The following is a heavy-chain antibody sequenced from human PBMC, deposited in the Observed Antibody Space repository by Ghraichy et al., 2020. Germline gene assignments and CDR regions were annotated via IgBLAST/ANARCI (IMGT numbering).Heavy chain of an antibody. CDR2: ISSSSSTI. V-gene: IGHV3-48*02. CDR3: ARISGGELLFDYYYGMDV. Sequence: LSLTCAASGFTFSSYSMNWVRQAPGKGLEWVSYISSSSSTIYYADSVKGRFTISRDNAKNSLYLQMNSLRDEDTAVYYCARISGGELLFDYYYGMDVWGQGTTVTVSS. J-gene: IGHJ6*02. CDR1: GFTFSSYS. D-gene: IGHD1-26*01.